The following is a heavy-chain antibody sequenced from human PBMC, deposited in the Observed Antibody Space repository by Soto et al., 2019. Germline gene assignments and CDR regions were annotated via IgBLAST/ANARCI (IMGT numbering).Heavy chain of an antibody. Sequence: EVQLVESGGGLVQPGGSLRLSCAASGFTFSSYSMNWVRQAPGKGLEWVSYISSSSSTIYYADSVKGSFTISRDNAKKSLYLQMNSLRAEDTAVYYCASALTVRYFDLWGRGTLVTVSS. J-gene: IGHJ2*01. D-gene: IGHD4-17*01. V-gene: IGHV3-48*01. CDR2: ISSSSSTI. CDR3: ASALTVRYFDL. CDR1: GFTFSSYS.